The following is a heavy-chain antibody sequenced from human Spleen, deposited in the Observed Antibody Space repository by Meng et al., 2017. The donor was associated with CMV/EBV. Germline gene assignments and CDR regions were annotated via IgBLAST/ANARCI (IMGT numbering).Heavy chain of an antibody. Sequence: ASVQVSCKASGYYFTDYYIHWVRRAPGQGLEWMGMINPSGGSTHYAQKFQGRVTLTRDTSTSTVYMQLSSLRSEDTAVYYCARDMVTFGYFGYWGQGMLVTVSS. CDR1: GYYFTDYY. CDR2: INPSGGST. V-gene: IGHV1-46*01. CDR3: ARDMVTFGYFGY. J-gene: IGHJ4*02. D-gene: IGHD3-22*01.